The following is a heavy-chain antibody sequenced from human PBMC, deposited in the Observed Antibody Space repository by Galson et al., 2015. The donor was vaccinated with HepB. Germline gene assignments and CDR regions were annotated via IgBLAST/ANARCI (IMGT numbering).Heavy chain of an antibody. J-gene: IGHJ6*02. D-gene: IGHD3-10*01. Sequence: SLRLSCAASGFTFSNAWMSWVRQAPGKGLEWVGRIKSKTDGGTTDYAAPVKGRFTMSRDDSKNTLYLQMNSLKTEDTAVYYCTTVRATMVRGVIKTDYYYYYGMDVWCQGTTVTVSS. CDR3: TTVRATMVRGVIKTDYYYYYGMDV. CDR1: GFTFSNAW. CDR2: IKSKTDGGTT. V-gene: IGHV3-15*01.